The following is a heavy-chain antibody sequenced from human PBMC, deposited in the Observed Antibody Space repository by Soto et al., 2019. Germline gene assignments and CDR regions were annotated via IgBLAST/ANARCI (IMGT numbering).Heavy chain of an antibody. V-gene: IGHV1-2*02. J-gene: IGHJ6*03. CDR1: GYTFTSYY. CDR3: ARESGGATATLDYYYFYMDV. CDR2: INPSGGAT. Sequence: ASVKVSCKASGYTFTSYYMHWVRQAPRQGLEWLGLINPSGGATSYAQKFQGRVTVTRDTSIRTVYMELSSLRSDDTAVYYCARESGGATATLDYYYFYMDVWGKGTTVTVSS. D-gene: IGHD5-12*01.